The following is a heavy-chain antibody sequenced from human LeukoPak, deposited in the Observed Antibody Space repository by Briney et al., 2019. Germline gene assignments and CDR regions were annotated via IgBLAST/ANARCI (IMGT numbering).Heavy chain of an antibody. V-gene: IGHV3-48*04. D-gene: IGHD3-9*01. CDR1: GFTFSIYS. CDR2: ISGSSSIV. J-gene: IGHJ6*03. CDR3: ARGGGFYDILTGHHKIKPEYMDV. Sequence: GGSLRLSCAASGFTFSIYSMNWVRQAPGKGLEWVSYISGSSSIVHYADSVNGRFTISRENAKNSVSLQVNSLRAEDTAVYYCARGGGFYDILTGHHKIKPEYMDVWGKGTTVTVSS.